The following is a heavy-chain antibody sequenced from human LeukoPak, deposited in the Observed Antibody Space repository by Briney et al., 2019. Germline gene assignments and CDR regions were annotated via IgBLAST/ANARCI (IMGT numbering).Heavy chain of an antibody. D-gene: IGHD4-17*01. V-gene: IGHV3-48*01. CDR2: ISSSSSTI. CDR1: GFTSSSYS. J-gene: IGHJ4*02. Sequence: GGSLRLSCAASGFTSSSYSMNWVRQAPGKGLEWVSYISSSSSTIYYADSVKGRFTISRDNSKNTLYLQMNSLRAEDTAVYYCAKGMTTVTNFDYWGQGTLVTVSS. CDR3: AKGMTTVTNFDY.